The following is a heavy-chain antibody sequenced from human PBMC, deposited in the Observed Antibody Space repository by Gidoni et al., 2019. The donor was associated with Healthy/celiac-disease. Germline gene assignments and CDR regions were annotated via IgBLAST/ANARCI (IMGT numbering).Heavy chain of an antibody. J-gene: IGHJ4*02. D-gene: IGHD3-10*01. CDR1: GGSISSSSYY. V-gene: IGHV4-39*01. CDR2: IYYSVSN. Sequence: QLQLQESGPGLVTPSETLSLTCTVSGGSISSSSYYWGWVRQPPGKGLEWIGSIYYSVSNYYNPSLKSRVTISVDTSKNQFSLKLSSVTAADTAVYYCARAMVRGARDYWGQGTLVTVSS. CDR3: ARAMVRGARDY.